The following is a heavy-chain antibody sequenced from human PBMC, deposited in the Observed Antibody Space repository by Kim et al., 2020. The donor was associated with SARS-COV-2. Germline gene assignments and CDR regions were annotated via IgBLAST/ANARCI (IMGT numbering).Heavy chain of an antibody. CDR1: GYTLIELS. Sequence: ASVKVSCKVSGYTLIELSIHWVRQAPGKGLEWMGGFDPEDGETIYAQKFQGRVTMTEDTSTDTAYMELSSLRSEDTAVYYCATAPPVGASKNNWFDPWGQGTLVTVSS. V-gene: IGHV1-24*01. D-gene: IGHD1-26*01. CDR3: ATAPPVGASKNNWFDP. J-gene: IGHJ5*02. CDR2: FDPEDGET.